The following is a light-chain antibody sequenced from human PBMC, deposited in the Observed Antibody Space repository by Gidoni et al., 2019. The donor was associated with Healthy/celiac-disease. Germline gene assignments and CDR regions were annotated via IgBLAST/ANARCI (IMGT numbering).Light chain of an antibody. J-gene: IGKJ4*01. CDR3: QQSYSTPLG. V-gene: IGKV1-39*01. CDR1: QSISSY. Sequence: DIQMTKYPSSLSASVGDRVTITCRASQSISSYLNWYQQKPGKAPKLLIYAASSLQSGVPSRFSGSGSGTDFTLTISSLQPEDFATYYCQQSYSTPLGFGGGTKVEIK. CDR2: AAS.